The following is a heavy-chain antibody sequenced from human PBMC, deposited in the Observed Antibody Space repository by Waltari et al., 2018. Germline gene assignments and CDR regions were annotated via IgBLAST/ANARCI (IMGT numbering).Heavy chain of an antibody. D-gene: IGHD6-13*01. J-gene: IGHJ5*02. Sequence: QVQLVQSGAEVKKPGSSVKVSCKASGGTFSSYAISWVRQAPGQGLEWMGGIIPIFGTANYAQKFQGRVTITTDESTSTAYMELSSLRSEDTAVYYCARIIPQQLVQFRHDPNWFDPWGQGTLVTVSS. V-gene: IGHV1-69*05. CDR1: GGTFSSYA. CDR3: ARIIPQQLVQFRHDPNWFDP. CDR2: IIPIFGTA.